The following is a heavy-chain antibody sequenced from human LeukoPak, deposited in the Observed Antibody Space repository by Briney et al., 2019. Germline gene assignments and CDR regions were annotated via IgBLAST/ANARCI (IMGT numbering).Heavy chain of an antibody. V-gene: IGHV3-23*01. Sequence: GGSLRLSCTASGFTFSAYAIMWVRQAPGKGPEGVSAIRGGGGSAFYADSVKGRFTISRDNSKYTLFLQMNSLRAEDTAVYYCARDPNGDYIGAFDMWGPGTMVTVSS. J-gene: IGHJ3*02. CDR2: IRGGGGSA. CDR3: ARDPNGDYIGAFDM. CDR1: GFTFSAYA. D-gene: IGHD4-17*01.